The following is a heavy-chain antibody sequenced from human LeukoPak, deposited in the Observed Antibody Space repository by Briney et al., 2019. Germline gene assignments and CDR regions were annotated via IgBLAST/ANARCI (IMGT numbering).Heavy chain of an antibody. V-gene: IGHV3-53*01. CDR2: IYSGGST. Sequence: GGSLRLSCAASGFTVSSNYMSWVRQAPGKGLEWVSVIYSGGSTYYADSVKGRFTISRDSSKNTLYLQMNSLRAEDTAVYYCAKGPHYYDSSGGYYFDYWGQGTLVTVSS. CDR1: GFTVSSNY. D-gene: IGHD3-22*01. J-gene: IGHJ4*02. CDR3: AKGPHYYDSSGGYYFDY.